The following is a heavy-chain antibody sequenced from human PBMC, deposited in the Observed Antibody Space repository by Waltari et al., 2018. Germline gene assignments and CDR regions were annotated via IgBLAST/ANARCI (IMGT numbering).Heavy chain of an antibody. CDR2: LSYNGAT. CDR3: ATYVGASLGTAAFDV. J-gene: IGHJ3*01. Sequence: QWQLQESGPGLVKPSETLSLTCSVSGGSITTNRQYWGWIRRPPGQGLEWIGTLSYNGATYSSPSLKSRITMSRDTSKNQLSLTLGSVTAADTAVYYCATYVGASLGTAAFDVWGQGTVVTVSS. CDR1: GGSITTNRQY. D-gene: IGHD3-10*02. V-gene: IGHV4-39*01.